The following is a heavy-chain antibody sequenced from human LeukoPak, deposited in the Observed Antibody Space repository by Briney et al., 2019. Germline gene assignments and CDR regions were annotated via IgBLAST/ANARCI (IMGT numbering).Heavy chain of an antibody. CDR2: IIPIFGTA. V-gene: IGHV1-69*05. CDR1: GGTFSSYA. CDR3: ARGVIAARPDYYYYMDV. Sequence: ASVKVSCKASGGTFSSYAIIWVRQAPGQGLEWMGGIIPIFGTANYAQKFQGGVTITTDESTSTAYMELSSLRSEDTAVYYCARGVIAARPDYYYYMDVWGKGTTVTVSS. J-gene: IGHJ6*03. D-gene: IGHD6-6*01.